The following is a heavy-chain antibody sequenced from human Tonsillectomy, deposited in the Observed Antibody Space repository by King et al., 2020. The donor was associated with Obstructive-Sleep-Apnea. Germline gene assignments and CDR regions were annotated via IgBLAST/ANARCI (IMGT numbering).Heavy chain of an antibody. V-gene: IGHV3-21*01. J-gene: IGHJ4*02. Sequence: VQLVESGGGLVKPGGSLRLSCAASGFTFSSYSMNWFRQAPGKGLEWVPSISSSSSYIYYADSVKGRFTMSRDNAKNSLYLQMNSLRAEDTAVYYWARSPNTAALDYWGQGTLVTVSS. CDR1: GFTFSSYS. CDR2: ISSSSSYI. D-gene: IGHD5-18*01. CDR3: ARSPNTAALDY.